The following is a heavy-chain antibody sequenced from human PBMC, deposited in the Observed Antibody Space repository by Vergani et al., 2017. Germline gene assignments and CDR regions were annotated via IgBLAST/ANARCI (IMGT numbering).Heavy chain of an antibody. CDR3: ARTLSIYYDSSGYVPDAFDI. CDR2: VEDSGYF. D-gene: IGHD3-22*01. J-gene: IGHJ3*02. CDR1: GGSLSGYY. Sequence: QVQLQESGPGLVRPSETLSLTCTVSGGSLSGYYWNWIRQTQGEGLEWIGYVEDSGYFNYNPSLKSRVTISVDTSKNQFSLKLSSVTAADTAVYYCARTLSIYYDSSGYVPDAFDIWGQGTMVTVSS. V-gene: IGHV4-59*01.